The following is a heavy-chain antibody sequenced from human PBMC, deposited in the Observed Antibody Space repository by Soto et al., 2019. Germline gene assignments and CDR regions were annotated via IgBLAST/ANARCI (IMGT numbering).Heavy chain of an antibody. D-gene: IGHD3-16*01. CDR3: ARAWGHLYFDY. CDR2: IHYSGST. V-gene: IGHV4-61*01. CDR1: GGSVSSTSYY. Sequence: SETLSLTCTVSGGSVSSTSYYWTWIRQPPGKGLEWIGYIHYSGSTNYNPSLQSRVTISVDTSKNHFSLELTSVTAADTAVYYCARAWGHLYFDYWGQGALVTVSS. J-gene: IGHJ4*02.